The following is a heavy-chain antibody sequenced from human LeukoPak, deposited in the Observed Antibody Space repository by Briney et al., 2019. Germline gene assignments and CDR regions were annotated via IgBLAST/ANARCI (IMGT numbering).Heavy chain of an antibody. D-gene: IGHD3-22*01. CDR1: GFIFSDYY. Sequence: PGGSLRLSCAASGFIFSDYYMSWFRQAPGKGLEWVSYISSSGRTTYYSDSVKGRFTISRDNAKNSLYLQMNSLRAQDTAVYYCARDYDSTGDERDYYCYMDVWGKGTTVTVSS. CDR3: ARDYDSTGDERDYYCYMDV. J-gene: IGHJ6*03. V-gene: IGHV3-11*04. CDR2: ISSSGRTT.